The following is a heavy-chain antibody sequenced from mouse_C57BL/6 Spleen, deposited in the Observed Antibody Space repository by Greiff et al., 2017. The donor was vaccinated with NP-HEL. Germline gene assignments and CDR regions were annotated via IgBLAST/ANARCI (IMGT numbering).Heavy chain of an antibody. Sequence: LQQSGAELVKPGASVKLSCKASGYTFTSYWMQWVKQRPGQGLEWIGEIDPSDSYTNYNQKFKGKATLTVDTSSSTAYMQLSSLTSEDSAVYYCARNGYGSSLGYYFDYWGQGTTLTVSS. CDR3: ARNGYGSSLGYYFDY. D-gene: IGHD1-1*01. CDR1: GYTFTSYW. V-gene: IGHV1-50*01. CDR2: IDPSDSYT. J-gene: IGHJ2*01.